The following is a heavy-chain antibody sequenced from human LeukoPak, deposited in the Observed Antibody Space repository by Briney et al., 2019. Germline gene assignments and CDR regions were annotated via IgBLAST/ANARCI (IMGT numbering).Heavy chain of an antibody. CDR2: IYYSGST. V-gene: IGHV4-30-4*08. D-gene: IGHD1-26*01. J-gene: IGHJ4*02. CDR3: AREKGGSYLFDY. Sequence: SETLSLTCTVSGGSISSGDYYWSWIRQPPGKGLEWIGYIYYSGSTYYNPSLKSRVTISVDTSKNQFSLKLSSVTAADTAVNYCAREKGGSYLFDYWGQGTLVTVSS. CDR1: GGSISSGDYY.